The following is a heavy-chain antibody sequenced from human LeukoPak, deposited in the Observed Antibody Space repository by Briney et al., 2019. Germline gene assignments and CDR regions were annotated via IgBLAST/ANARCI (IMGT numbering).Heavy chain of an antibody. Sequence: GGSLRLSCAASLFTFSSYWMHWVRQAPGKGLIWVSRINSDESSTSYADSVRGRFTIARDSAKNTLYLQMNSLRAEDTAVYYCAGGPYGGTINNWGQGTLVTVSS. D-gene: IGHD4-23*01. CDR2: INSDESST. CDR3: AGGPYGGTINN. CDR1: LFTFSSYW. V-gene: IGHV3-74*01. J-gene: IGHJ4*02.